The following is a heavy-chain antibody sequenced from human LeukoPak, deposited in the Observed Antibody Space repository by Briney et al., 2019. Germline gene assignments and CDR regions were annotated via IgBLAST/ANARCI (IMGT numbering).Heavy chain of an antibody. Sequence: GGSLRLSCAACGFTFSSYGMHWVRQAPGKGLEWVAVIWYDGSNKYYADSVKGRFTISRDNSKNTLYLQMNSLRAEDTAVYYCARDEGTYYDYVWGSYRFDYWGQGTLVTVSS. D-gene: IGHD3-16*02. CDR1: GFTFSSYG. V-gene: IGHV3-33*01. J-gene: IGHJ4*02. CDR2: IWYDGSNK. CDR3: ARDEGTYYDYVWGSYRFDY.